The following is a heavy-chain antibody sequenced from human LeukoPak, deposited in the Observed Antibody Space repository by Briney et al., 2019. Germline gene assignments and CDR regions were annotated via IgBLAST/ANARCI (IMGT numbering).Heavy chain of an antibody. J-gene: IGHJ3*02. CDR3: AREGGGTYLDAFDI. V-gene: IGHV3-48*03. D-gene: IGHD1-26*01. CDR2: IDSSGRTM. CDR1: GFTFSSFE. Sequence: GGSLRLSCAAFGFTFSSFEMNWVRQAPGKGLEWVSYIDSSGRTMYYGDSVRGRFTISRDNAKDSLFLQINSLRAEDTAVYYCAREGGGTYLDAFDIWGQGTVVTVSS.